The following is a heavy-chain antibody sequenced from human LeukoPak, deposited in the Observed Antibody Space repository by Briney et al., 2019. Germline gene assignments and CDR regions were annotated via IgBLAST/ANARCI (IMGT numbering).Heavy chain of an antibody. CDR3: ARGAIRIPGIAAAGTVDY. D-gene: IGHD6-13*01. CDR1: GYTFTGYY. J-gene: IGHJ4*02. Sequence: GAPVKVSCKASGYTFTGYYMHWVRQAPGQGLEWMGWINPNSGGTNYAQKFQGRVTMTRDTSISTAYMELSRLRSDDTAVYYCARGAIRIPGIAAAGTVDYWDQGTLVTVSS. V-gene: IGHV1-2*02. CDR2: INPNSGGT.